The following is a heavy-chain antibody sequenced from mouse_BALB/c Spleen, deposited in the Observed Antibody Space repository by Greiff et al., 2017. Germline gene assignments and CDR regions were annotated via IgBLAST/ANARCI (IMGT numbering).Heavy chain of an antibody. CDR3: ARYASSYGY. D-gene: IGHD1-1*01. J-gene: IGHJ2*01. Sequence: EVKLVESGPGLVKPSQSLSLTCTVTGYSITSDYAWNWIRQFPGNKLEWMGYISYSGSTSYNPSLKSRISITRDTSKNQFFLQLNSVTTEDTATYYCARYASSYGYWGQGTTLTVSS. CDR2: ISYSGST. CDR1: GYSITSDYA. V-gene: IGHV3-2*02.